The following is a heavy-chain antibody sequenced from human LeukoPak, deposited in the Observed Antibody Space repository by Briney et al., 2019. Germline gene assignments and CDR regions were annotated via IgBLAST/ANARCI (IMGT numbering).Heavy chain of an antibody. CDR1: GGTFSSYA. J-gene: IGHJ4*02. CDR3: ARTPYYYDSSGYYIPD. Sequence: ASVKVSCKASGGTFSSYAISWVRQAPGQGLEWMGWISAYNGNTNYAQKLQGRVTMTTDTSTSTAYMELRSLRSDDTAVYYCARTPYYYDSSGYYIPDWGQGTLVTVSS. CDR2: ISAYNGNT. V-gene: IGHV1-18*01. D-gene: IGHD3-22*01.